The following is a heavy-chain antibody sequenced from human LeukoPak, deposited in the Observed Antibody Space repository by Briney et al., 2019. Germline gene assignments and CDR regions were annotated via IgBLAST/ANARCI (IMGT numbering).Heavy chain of an antibody. Sequence: KPGGSLRLSCAASGFTFTNAWMNWIRQAPGKGLEWVGRIKSKADGETIDYAAPVKGRFTFSRDDSKNMLYLQMNSLKSEDTAVYYCSTLTSRGLSDSWGQGTLVTVSS. CDR3: STLTSRGLSDS. CDR2: IKSKADGETI. D-gene: IGHD1-20*01. V-gene: IGHV3-15*07. CDR1: GFTFTNAW. J-gene: IGHJ4*02.